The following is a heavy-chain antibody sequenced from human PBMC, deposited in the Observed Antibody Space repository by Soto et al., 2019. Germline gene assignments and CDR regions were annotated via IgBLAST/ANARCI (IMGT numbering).Heavy chain of an antibody. CDR1: GGSISSGGYS. D-gene: IGHD3-3*01. CDR2: IYHSGST. Sequence: PSETLSLTCTVSGGSISSGGYSWSWIRQPPGKGLEWIGYIYHSGSTYYNPSLKSRVTISVDRSKNQFSLKLSSVTAADTAVYYCARSIGRFLEWLELDWFDPWGQGTLVTVSS. V-gene: IGHV4-30-2*02. J-gene: IGHJ5*02. CDR3: ARSIGRFLEWLELDWFDP.